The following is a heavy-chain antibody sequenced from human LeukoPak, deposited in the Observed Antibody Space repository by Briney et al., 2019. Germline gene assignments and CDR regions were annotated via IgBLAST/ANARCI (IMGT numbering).Heavy chain of an antibody. J-gene: IGHJ3*02. CDR1: GYTFTSYW. CDR2: IHPDDSDT. Sequence: GESLKISCKGSGYTFTSYWIGWVRQMPGKGLESMAIIHPDDSDTRYSPSFQGQVTISADKSISTAYLQWSSLKASDTAMYYCTRPPFIWGQGTMVTVSS. CDR3: TRPPFI. V-gene: IGHV5-51*01.